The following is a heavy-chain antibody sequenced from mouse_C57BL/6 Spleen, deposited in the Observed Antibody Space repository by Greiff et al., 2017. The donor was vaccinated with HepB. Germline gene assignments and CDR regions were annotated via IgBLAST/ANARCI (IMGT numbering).Heavy chain of an antibody. CDR2: ISSGGSYT. Sequence: EVKLVESGGDLVKPGGSLKLSCAASGFTFSSYGMSWVRQTPDKRLEWVATISSGGSYTYYPDSVKGRFTISRDNAKNTLYLQMSSLKSEDTAMYYCARYLPGAMDYWGQGTSVTVSS. J-gene: IGHJ4*01. CDR1: GFTFSSYG. V-gene: IGHV5-6*01. CDR3: ARYLPGAMDY.